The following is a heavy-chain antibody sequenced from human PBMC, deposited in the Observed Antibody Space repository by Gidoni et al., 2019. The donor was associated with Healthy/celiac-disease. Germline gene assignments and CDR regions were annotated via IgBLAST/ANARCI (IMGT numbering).Heavy chain of an antibody. J-gene: IGHJ3*02. D-gene: IGHD2-21*02. CDR3: ARDTCGGDCFAFDI. Sequence: QVQLVESGGGVVQPGRSLRLSCAASGFTFSSYAMHWVRQAPGKGLEWVAVISYDGSNKYYADSVKGRFTISRDNSKNTLYLQMNSLRAEDTAVYYCARDTCGGDCFAFDIWGQGTMVTVSS. V-gene: IGHV3-30*04. CDR2: ISYDGSNK. CDR1: GFTFSSYA.